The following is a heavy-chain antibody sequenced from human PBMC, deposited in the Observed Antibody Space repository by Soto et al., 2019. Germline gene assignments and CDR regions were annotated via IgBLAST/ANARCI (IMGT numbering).Heavy chain of an antibody. J-gene: IGHJ5*01. CDR3: ARGRYCLTGRCFPNWFDS. V-gene: IGHV4-30-4*01. Sequence: SETLSLTCTVSGDSISTVDYFWAWIRQPPGQALEYIGYIYKSTTTYYNPSFESRVAISLDTSKSQFSLNVTSVTAADTAVYFCARGRYCLTGRCFPNWFDSWGQGTLVTVSS. CDR1: GDSISTVDYF. CDR2: IYKSTTT. D-gene: IGHD2-15*01.